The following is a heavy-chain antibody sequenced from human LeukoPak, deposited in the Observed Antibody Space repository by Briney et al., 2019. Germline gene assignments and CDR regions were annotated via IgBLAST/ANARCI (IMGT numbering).Heavy chain of an antibody. CDR3: ARKVYHRFDY. Sequence: GGSLRLSCAASGFTFSSYAMTWVRQAPGKGLEWVSAISTSGDNTYYADSVRGRFTISRDNSKNTLYQQMNSLRADDTAVYYCARKVYHRFDYWGQGTLVTVSS. D-gene: IGHD2-2*01. CDR2: ISTSGDNT. J-gene: IGHJ4*02. CDR1: GFTFSSYA. V-gene: IGHV3-23*01.